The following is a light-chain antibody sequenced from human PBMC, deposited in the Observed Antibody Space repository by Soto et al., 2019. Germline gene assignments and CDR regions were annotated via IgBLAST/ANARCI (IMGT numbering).Light chain of an antibody. V-gene: IGKV4-1*01. CDR3: QQYYSTPWT. CDR1: QSILYRSNKKNY. CDR2: WSS. J-gene: IGKJ1*01. Sequence: DIVMTQSPDSLAVSLGERATINCKSSQSILYRSNKKNYLAWYQPKPGQPPKLLIYWSSTRESGVPDRFSGSGSGTAFTLTISSLQAEDVAVYYCQQYYSTPWTFAQGTKVEIK.